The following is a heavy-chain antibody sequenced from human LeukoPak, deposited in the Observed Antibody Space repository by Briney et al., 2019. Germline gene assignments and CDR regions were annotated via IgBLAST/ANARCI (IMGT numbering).Heavy chain of an antibody. CDR2: INPNSGDT. D-gene: IGHD3-10*01. CDR1: GYTFSGYY. V-gene: IGHV1-2*02. J-gene: IGHJ5*02. Sequence: ASVKVSCKASGYTFSGYYMHWVRQAPGQGLEWMGWINPNSGDTHYAQRSQGRVTMTWDTSISTAYMELSRLYSDDTAVYYCARGALGYYGSGSYIWFDPWGHGTLVTVSS. CDR3: ARGALGYYGSGSYIWFDP.